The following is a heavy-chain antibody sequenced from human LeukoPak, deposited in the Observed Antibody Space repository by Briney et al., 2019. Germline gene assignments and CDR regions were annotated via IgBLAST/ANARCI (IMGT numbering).Heavy chain of an antibody. J-gene: IGHJ4*02. Sequence: GRSLRLSCAASGFTFSSYGMHRVRQAPGKGLEWVAVIWYDGSNKYYADSVKGRFTISRDNSKNTLYLQMNSLRAEDTAVYYCARDFEQQLPQGSWGQGTLVTVSS. CDR2: IWYDGSNK. V-gene: IGHV3-33*01. CDR1: GFTFSSYG. CDR3: ARDFEQQLPQGS. D-gene: IGHD6-13*01.